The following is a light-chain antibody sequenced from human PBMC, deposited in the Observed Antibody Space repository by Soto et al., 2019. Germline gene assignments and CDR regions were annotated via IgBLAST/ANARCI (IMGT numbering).Light chain of an antibody. CDR3: QQYNNWPPEIT. CDR1: QSVSRN. Sequence: EIIMTQSPATLSVSPGERATVSCRASQSVSRNLAWYQQKPGKAPRLLISDASNRASGIPARFSGSGSGTEFTLNISSLQSDDFAVYYCQQYNNWPPEITCGQGTRLEIK. J-gene: IGKJ5*01. CDR2: DAS. V-gene: IGKV3-15*01.